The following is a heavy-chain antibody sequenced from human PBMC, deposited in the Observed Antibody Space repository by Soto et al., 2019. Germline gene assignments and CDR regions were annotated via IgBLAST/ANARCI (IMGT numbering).Heavy chain of an antibody. D-gene: IGHD3-3*01. CDR2: IIPIFGTA. Sequence: SVKVSCKASGGTFSSYAISWVRQAPGQGLEWMGGIIPIFGTANYAQKFQGRVTITADESTSTAYMELSSLRSEDTAVYYCARDSRRFLEWLLFSWFDPWGQGTLVTVSS. CDR3: ARDSRRFLEWLLFSWFDP. J-gene: IGHJ5*02. CDR1: GGTFSSYA. V-gene: IGHV1-69*13.